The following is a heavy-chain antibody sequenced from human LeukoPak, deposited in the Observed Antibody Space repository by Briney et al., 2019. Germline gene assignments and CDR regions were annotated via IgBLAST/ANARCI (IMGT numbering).Heavy chain of an antibody. D-gene: IGHD2-15*01. CDR3: VRGILVVAASNQDRALDYGMDV. CDR2: ITSSSSYI. V-gene: IGHV3-21*01. CDR1: EFTFSRYS. J-gene: IGHJ6*02. Sequence: PGGSLTLSCAASEFTFSRYSMNWVRQVPGKGLEWISSITSSSSYIYYADSVKGRFTISRDNAENSLYLQMNSLRVEDTAVYYCVRGILVVAASNQDRALDYGMDVWGQGTTVTVSS.